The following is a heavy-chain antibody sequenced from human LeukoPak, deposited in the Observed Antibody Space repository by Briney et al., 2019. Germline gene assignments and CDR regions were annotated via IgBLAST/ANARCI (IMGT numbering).Heavy chain of an antibody. V-gene: IGHV7-4-1*02. J-gene: IGHJ4*02. D-gene: IGHD6-19*01. CDR2: INTNTGNP. CDR1: GYTFTGYY. CDR3: ARDGAVAGPNFDY. Sequence: ASVKVSCKASGYTFTGYYMHWVRQAPGQGLEWMGWINTNTGNPTYAQGFTGRFVFSLDTSVSTAYLQISSLKAEDTAVYYCARDGAVAGPNFDYWGQGTLVTVSS.